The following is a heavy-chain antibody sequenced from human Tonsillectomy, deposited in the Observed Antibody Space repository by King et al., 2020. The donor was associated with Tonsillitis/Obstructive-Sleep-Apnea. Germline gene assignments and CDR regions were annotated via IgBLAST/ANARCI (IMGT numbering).Heavy chain of an antibody. CDR2: IITKSVGGTT. Sequence: QLVQSGGGLVKPGGSLRLSCAALGFTFSNAWMSWVRQAPGKGLEWVGRIITKSVGGTTVYVGPVKGRFTISRDDSKNTLYLQMNSLKTEDTAVYYCTTNPLAYCGGDCYSVGWGQGTLVTVSS. J-gene: IGHJ4*02. CDR3: TTNPLAYCGGDCYSVG. CDR1: GFTFSNAW. V-gene: IGHV3-15*01. D-gene: IGHD2-21*01.